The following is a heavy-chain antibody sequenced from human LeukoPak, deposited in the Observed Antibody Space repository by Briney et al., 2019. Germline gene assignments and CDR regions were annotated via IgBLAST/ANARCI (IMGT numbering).Heavy chain of an antibody. Sequence: PGGSLRLSCAASGFTFSSYWMHWVRQAPGKGLVWVSRINSDGSSTSYADSVKGRFTISRDNAKNTLYPQMNSLRAEDTAVYYCARVGYSGSYNKPPHFDYWGQGTLVTVSS. J-gene: IGHJ4*02. CDR1: GFTFSSYW. CDR3: ARVGYSGSYNKPPHFDY. D-gene: IGHD1-26*01. V-gene: IGHV3-74*01. CDR2: INSDGSST.